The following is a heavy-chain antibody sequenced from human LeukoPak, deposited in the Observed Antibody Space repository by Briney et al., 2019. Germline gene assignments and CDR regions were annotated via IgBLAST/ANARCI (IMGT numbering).Heavy chain of an antibody. D-gene: IGHD3-22*01. CDR1: GVSFSGYY. CDR3: ARGQRLHYDSSGYKALSY. J-gene: IGHJ4*02. Sequence: SETRSLTCAVYGVSFSGYYWSWIRQPPGKGLEWIGEINHSGSTNYNPSLKSRVTISVDTSKNQFSLKLSSVTAADTAVYYCARGQRLHYDSSGYKALSYWGQGTLVTVSS. V-gene: IGHV4-34*01. CDR2: INHSGST.